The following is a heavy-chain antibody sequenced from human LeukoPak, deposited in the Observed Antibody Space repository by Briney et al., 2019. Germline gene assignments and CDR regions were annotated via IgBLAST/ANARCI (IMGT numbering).Heavy chain of an antibody. J-gene: IGHJ3*02. CDR1: GYAFTSYG. D-gene: IGHD2-15*01. CDR3: AREDCSGGSCYSLSLTPVFHVFDI. V-gene: IGHV1-18*01. CDR2: ISAYNGNT. Sequence: ASVKVSCKASGYAFTSYGISWVRQAPGQGLEWMGWISAYNGNTNYAPKLQGRVTMNTDTSTSTAYMELRSLRSDDTAVYYCAREDCSGGSCYSLSLTPVFHVFDIWGQGTMVTVSS.